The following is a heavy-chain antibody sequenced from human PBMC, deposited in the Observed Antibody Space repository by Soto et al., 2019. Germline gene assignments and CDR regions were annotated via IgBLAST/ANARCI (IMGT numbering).Heavy chain of an antibody. V-gene: IGHV3-23*01. D-gene: IGHD6-19*01. CDR3: AKARDQQWVRLPFDD. CDR1: GFFFSSYT. J-gene: IGHJ4*02. CDR2: FSATSENT. Sequence: EVQLLESGGGLVQPGGSLRLSCVGSGFFFSSYTMTWVRQAPGKGLEWVSSFSATSENTYYADSVRGRFTISRDNSKNTLFLQMNSLTAEDTAMYYCAKARDQQWVRLPFDDWGQGTLVIVSS.